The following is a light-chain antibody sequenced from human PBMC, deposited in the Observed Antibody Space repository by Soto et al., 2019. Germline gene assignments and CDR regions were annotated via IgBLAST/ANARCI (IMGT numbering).Light chain of an antibody. V-gene: IGLV2-8*01. CDR2: EVS. J-gene: IGLJ1*01. Sequence: QSVLTQPPSASGAPRQAVTVSCTGTSSDVGGYNYVSWYQHHPGKAPKLMIYEVSKRPSGVPDRFSGSKSGNTASLTVSGLQAEDEAAYYCSSYARSNNWVSGTGTKFTVL. CDR1: SSDVGGYNY. CDR3: SSYARSNNWV.